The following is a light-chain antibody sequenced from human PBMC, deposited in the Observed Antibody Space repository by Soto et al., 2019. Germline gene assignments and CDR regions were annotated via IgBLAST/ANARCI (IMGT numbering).Light chain of an antibody. Sequence: IVDSLGPRILSVNTGERGTASCRASQSVSSNLAWYQQKPGQHPRLLIYGASTRATGIPARFSGSGSGTEFTLTISSLLSEDHETAYDKALQSWHSSPSAQRTRLE. J-gene: IGKJ5*01. V-gene: IGKV3-15*01. CDR1: QSVSSN. CDR3: KALQSWHSSP. CDR2: GAS.